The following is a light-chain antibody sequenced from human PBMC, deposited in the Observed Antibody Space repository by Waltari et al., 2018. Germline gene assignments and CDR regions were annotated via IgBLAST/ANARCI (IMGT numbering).Light chain of an antibody. Sequence: DIQMTQSPSTLSASVGERVTITCRASQSIGGWLAWYQQKPGKAPKLLIYKASSLESGVPSRFSGSGSGTEFTLTISSLQPDDFATYSCQQYNTYSRTFGQGTKVEIK. V-gene: IGKV1-5*03. CDR2: KAS. CDR1: QSIGGW. CDR3: QQYNTYSRT. J-gene: IGKJ1*01.